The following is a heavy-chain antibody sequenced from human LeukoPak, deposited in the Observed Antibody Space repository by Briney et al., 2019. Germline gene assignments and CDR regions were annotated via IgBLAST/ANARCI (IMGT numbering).Heavy chain of an antibody. Sequence: SETLSLTCTVSGGSINNYYWSWIRQPPGKGLEWIGCTYDTGSTNYNPSLKSRVTISVDRSKNHFSLKLISVTAGDTAVYYCASAVGVATMYNWFGPWGVGTLVTVSS. CDR1: GGSINNYY. CDR2: TYDTGST. J-gene: IGHJ5*02. V-gene: IGHV4-59*12. CDR3: ASAVGVATMYNWFGP. D-gene: IGHD5-24*01.